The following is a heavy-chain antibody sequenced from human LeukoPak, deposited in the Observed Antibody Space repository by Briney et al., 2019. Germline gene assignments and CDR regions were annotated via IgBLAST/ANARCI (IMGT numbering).Heavy chain of an antibody. CDR2: ISYDGSNK. V-gene: IGHV3-30*04. CDR1: GFTFSSYA. Sequence: PGGSLRLSCAASGFTFSSYAMHWVRQAPGKGLEWVAVISYDGSNKYYADSVKGRFTISRDNSKNTLYLQMNSLRAEDTAVHYCAKDSGSYYFDYWGQGTLVTVSS. J-gene: IGHJ4*02. D-gene: IGHD1-26*01. CDR3: AKDSGSYYFDY.